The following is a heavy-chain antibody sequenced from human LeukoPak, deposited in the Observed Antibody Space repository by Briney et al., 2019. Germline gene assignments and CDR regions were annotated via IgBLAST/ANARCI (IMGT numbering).Heavy chain of an antibody. CDR2: INPSGGST. D-gene: IGHD6-13*01. J-gene: IGHJ4*02. CDR3: ARVASPIAAAGTWDY. V-gene: IGHV1-46*01. CDR1: GYTFTSYY. Sequence: ASVKLSCKASGYTFTSYYMHWVRQAPGQGLEWMGIINPSGGSTSYAQKFQGRVTMTRDTSTSTVYMELSSLRSEDTAVYYCARVASPIAAAGTWDYWGQGTLVTVSS.